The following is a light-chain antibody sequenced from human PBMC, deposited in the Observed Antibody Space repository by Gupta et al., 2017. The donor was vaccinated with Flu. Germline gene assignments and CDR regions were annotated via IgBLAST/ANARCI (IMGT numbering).Light chain of an antibody. Sequence: ITISCTGSSSVVGVFNYVSWYQQHPSKAPKLMIFEVNNRPSGVSDRFSGSKSDNTAFLTISGLQPEDEADYYCSSFSNTNTLVVFGGGTTLTVL. CDR1: SSVVGVFNY. CDR2: EVN. V-gene: IGLV2-14*01. J-gene: IGLJ2*01. CDR3: SSFSNTNTLVV.